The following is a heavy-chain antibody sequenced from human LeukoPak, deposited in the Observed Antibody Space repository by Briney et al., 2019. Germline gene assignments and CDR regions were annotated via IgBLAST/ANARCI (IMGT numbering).Heavy chain of an antibody. CDR2: IYSDNT. V-gene: IGHV3-53*01. CDR3: ARDSRGYYFDY. D-gene: IGHD3-10*01. CDR1: GFTVSSNS. J-gene: IGHJ4*02. Sequence: GGSLRLSCTVSGFTVSSNSMSWVRQAPGKGLEWVSFIYSDNTHYSDSVKGRFTISRDNAKNSLYLQMNSLRAEDTAVYYCARDSRGYYFDYRGQGTLVTVSS.